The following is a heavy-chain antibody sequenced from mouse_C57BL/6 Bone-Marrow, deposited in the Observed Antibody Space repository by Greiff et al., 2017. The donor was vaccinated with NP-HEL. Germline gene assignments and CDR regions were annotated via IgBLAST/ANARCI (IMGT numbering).Heavy chain of an antibody. CDR2: INPYNGGT. CDR1: GYTFTDYY. CDR3: APYDYGLDY. Sequence: EVQLQQSGPVLVKPGASVKMSCKASGYTFTDYYMNWVKQSHGKSLEWIGVINPYNGGTSYNQKFKGKATLTVDKSSSTAYMERNSLTSEDSAVYYCAPYDYGLDYWGQGTTLTVSS. D-gene: IGHD2-4*01. J-gene: IGHJ2*01. V-gene: IGHV1-19*01.